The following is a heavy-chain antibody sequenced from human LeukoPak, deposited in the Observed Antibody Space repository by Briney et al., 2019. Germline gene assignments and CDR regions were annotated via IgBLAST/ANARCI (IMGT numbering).Heavy chain of an antibody. CDR1: GGSINSY. J-gene: IGHJ5*02. V-gene: IGHV4-4*07. Sequence: SETLSLTCTVSGGSINSYWSWIRQPAGKGLEWIGRISGSGTITYNPALQSRLSISIDTSKNQFSLKQMSVTAADTAVYYCARDSGTTGEVKFDPWGQGTLVTVS. CDR2: ISGSGTI. D-gene: IGHD3-10*01. CDR3: ARDSGTTGEVKFDP.